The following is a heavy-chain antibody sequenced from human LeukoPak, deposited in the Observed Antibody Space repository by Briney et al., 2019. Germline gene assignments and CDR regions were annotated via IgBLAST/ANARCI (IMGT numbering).Heavy chain of an antibody. J-gene: IGHJ4*02. D-gene: IGHD3-10*01. CDR1: GXXISSGDYY. Sequence: SGXXISSGDYYXSWHRXAPGRGXXXXXXIYYSWITYYNPSLKTRVTISVHTSKNQFSLKLSSVTAADTAVYYCASGVLWFGELLSPFDYWGQGTLVTVSS. V-gene: IGHV4-30-4*01. CDR3: ASGVLWFGELLSPFDY. CDR2: IYYSWIT.